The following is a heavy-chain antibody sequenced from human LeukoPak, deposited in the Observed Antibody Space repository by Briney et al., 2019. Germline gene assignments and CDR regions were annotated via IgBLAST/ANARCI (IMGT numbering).Heavy chain of an antibody. CDR1: GFIFSSHW. J-gene: IGHJ4*02. CDR3: ARDSVHGYYDSSGYSALFDY. D-gene: IGHD3-22*01. V-gene: IGHV3-7*01. CDR2: IKQDGSEE. Sequence: GGSLRLSCAASGFIFSSHWMSWVRQAPGKGLEWVANIKQDGSEEYYVDSVKGRFTISRDNAKNSLYLQMNSLRADDTAVYYCARDSVHGYYDSSGYSALFDYWGQGTLVTVSS.